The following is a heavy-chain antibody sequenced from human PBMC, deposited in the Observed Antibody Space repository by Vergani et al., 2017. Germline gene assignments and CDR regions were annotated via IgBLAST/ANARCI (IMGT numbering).Heavy chain of an antibody. D-gene: IGHD3-3*01. Sequence: QVQLQESGPGLVKPSQTLSLTCTVSGGSISSGSYYWSWIRQPAGKGLEWIGRIYTSGSTNYNPSLKSRVTISVDTSKNQFSLKLSSVTAADTAVYYCATLQVYDFWSGYYDYWGQGTLVTVSS. CDR2: IYTSGST. CDR1: GGSISSGSYY. J-gene: IGHJ4*02. CDR3: ATLQVYDFWSGYYDY. V-gene: IGHV4-61*02.